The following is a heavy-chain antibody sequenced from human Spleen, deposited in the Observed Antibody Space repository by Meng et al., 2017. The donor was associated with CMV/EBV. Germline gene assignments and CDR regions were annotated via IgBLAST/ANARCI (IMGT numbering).Heavy chain of an antibody. V-gene: IGHV4-4*02. CDR3: ARAYYYDSSGYYFFDY. Sequence: GSLSSSNWWSWVRQPPGKGLEWIGDIYHSGSTNYNPSLKSRVTISVDKSKNQFSLKLSSVTAADTAVYYCARAYYYDSSGYYFFDYWGQGTLVTVSS. CDR1: GSLSSSNW. J-gene: IGHJ4*02. CDR2: IYHSGST. D-gene: IGHD3-22*01.